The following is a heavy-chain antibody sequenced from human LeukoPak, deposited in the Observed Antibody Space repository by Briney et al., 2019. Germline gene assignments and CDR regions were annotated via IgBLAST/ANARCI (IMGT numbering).Heavy chain of an antibody. CDR3: AKDSDYYHSSGYYYAYFQH. CDR1: GFTFSRYW. D-gene: IGHD3-22*01. CDR2: IKQDGSER. J-gene: IGHJ1*01. V-gene: IGHV3-7*01. Sequence: GGSLRLSCAASGFTFSRYWMSWVRQAPGKGLEWVASIKQDGSERYYADSVKGRFTISRDNAKNSLYLQMNSLRDEDTAVYYCAKDSDYYHSSGYYYAYFQHWGQGTLVTVSS.